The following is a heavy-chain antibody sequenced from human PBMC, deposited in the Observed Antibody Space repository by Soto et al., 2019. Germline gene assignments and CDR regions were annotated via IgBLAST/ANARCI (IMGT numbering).Heavy chain of an antibody. D-gene: IGHD3-10*01. J-gene: IGHJ6*03. CDR3: ARNARIQSAVIEYYYYMDV. Sequence: PGGSLRLSCAASGFTFSDYYMSWIRQAPGKGLEWVSYISSSGSTIYYADSVKGRFTISRDNAKNSLYLQVNSLRAEDTAVYYCARNARIQSAVIEYYYYMDVWGKGTTVTVSS. CDR2: ISSSGSTI. V-gene: IGHV3-11*01. CDR1: GFTFSDYY.